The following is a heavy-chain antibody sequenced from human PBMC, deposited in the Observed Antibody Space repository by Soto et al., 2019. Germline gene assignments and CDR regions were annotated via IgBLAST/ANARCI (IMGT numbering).Heavy chain of an antibody. CDR3: AREPPLDSSSLGY. CDR1: GFTFSSYS. Sequence: PGGSLRLSCSASGFTFSSYSMNWVRQAPGKGLEWVSSISSSSSYIYYADSVKGRFTISRDNAKNSLYLQMNSLRAEDTAVYYCAREPPLDSSSLGYWGQGTLVTVSS. D-gene: IGHD6-6*01. CDR2: ISSSSSYI. V-gene: IGHV3-21*01. J-gene: IGHJ4*02.